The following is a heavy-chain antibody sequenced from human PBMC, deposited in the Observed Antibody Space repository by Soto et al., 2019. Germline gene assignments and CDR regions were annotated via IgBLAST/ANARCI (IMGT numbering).Heavy chain of an antibody. CDR2: IYYSGST. CDR3: ARDSRYCSSTSCYNYYYGMDV. J-gene: IGHJ6*02. CDR1: GVSISSGGYY. V-gene: IGHV4-31*03. D-gene: IGHD2-2*02. Sequence: TLSLTCTVSGVSISSGGYYWSWIRQHPGKGLEWIGYIYYSGSTYYNPSLKSRVTISVDTSKNQFSLKLSSVTAADTAVYYCARDSRYCSSTSCYNYYYGMDVWGQGTTVTVSS.